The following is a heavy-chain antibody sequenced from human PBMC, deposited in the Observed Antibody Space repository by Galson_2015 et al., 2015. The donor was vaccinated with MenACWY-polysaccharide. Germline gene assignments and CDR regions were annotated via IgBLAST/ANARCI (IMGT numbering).Heavy chain of an antibody. CDR1: GYRFSSYG. CDR3: ARLQSKYLDV. CDR2: IWYDGSEY. J-gene: IGHJ6*04. D-gene: IGHD4-11*01. V-gene: IGHV3-33*01. Sequence: ALRLACAASGYRFSSYGIHWVRQAPGRGLEWAAVIWYDGSEYYYGDSVEGRFTISRDNSKNMAYLQMNSLRAEDTALYYCARLQSKYLDVWGKGTTVTVSS.